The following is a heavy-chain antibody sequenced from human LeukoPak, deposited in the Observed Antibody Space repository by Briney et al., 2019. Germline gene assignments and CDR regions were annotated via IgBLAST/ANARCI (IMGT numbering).Heavy chain of an antibody. D-gene: IGHD3-22*01. J-gene: IGHJ4*02. CDR3: AREVLYDSSGYYLYYFDY. Sequence: SQTLSLTCPVSGGSISSGRYYWSWIRQPAGKGLEWIGHIYTSGSTDYNPSLKSRVTISVDSSKNQLSLKLTSVTAADTAVYFCAREVLYDSSGYYLYYFDYWGQGTLVTVSS. V-gene: IGHV4-61*09. CDR2: IYTSGST. CDR1: GGSISSGRYY.